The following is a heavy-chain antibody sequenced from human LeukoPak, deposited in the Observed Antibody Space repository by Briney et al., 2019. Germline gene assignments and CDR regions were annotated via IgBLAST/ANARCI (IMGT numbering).Heavy chain of an antibody. Sequence: TSETLSLTCTVSGGSISSGGYYWSWIRQHPGKGLEWIGYIYYTGGTYYNPSLKSRVTISLDTSKNQFSLKLSSVTAADTAVYYCARVVEEVYDCWGQGTLVTVSS. D-gene: IGHD1-26*01. CDR2: IYYTGGT. CDR1: GGSISSGGYY. J-gene: IGHJ4*02. CDR3: ARVVEEVYDC. V-gene: IGHV4-31*03.